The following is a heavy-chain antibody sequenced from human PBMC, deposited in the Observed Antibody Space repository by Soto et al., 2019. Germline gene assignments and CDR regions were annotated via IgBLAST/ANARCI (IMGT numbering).Heavy chain of an antibody. CDR2: IYYSGST. CDR1: GGSISSDY. D-gene: IGHD3-10*01. J-gene: IGHJ4*02. CDR3: AISRGLLYY. V-gene: IGHV4-59*01. Sequence: SETLSLTCTVSGGSISSDYWSWIRQPPGKGLEWIGYIYYSGSTNYSPSLKSRVTISVDTSKNQFSLKLSSVTAAGTAVYYCAISRGLLYYWGQASLVTVSS.